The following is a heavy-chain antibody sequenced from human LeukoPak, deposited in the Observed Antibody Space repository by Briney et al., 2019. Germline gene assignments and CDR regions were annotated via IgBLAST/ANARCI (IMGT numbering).Heavy chain of an antibody. V-gene: IGHV4-34*01. Sequence: SETLSLTCAVYGGSFSGYYWSWIRQPPGKGLEWIGEINHSGSTNYNPSLKSRVTISVDTSKNQFSLKLSSVTAADTAVYYCARSVRLRYFDWVIYYYYMDVWGKGTSVTVSS. CDR3: ARSVRLRYFDWVIYYYYMDV. CDR2: INHSGST. D-gene: IGHD3-9*01. CDR1: GGSFSGYY. J-gene: IGHJ6*03.